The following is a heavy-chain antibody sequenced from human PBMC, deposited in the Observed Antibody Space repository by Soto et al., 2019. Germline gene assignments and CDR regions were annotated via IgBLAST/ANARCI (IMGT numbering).Heavy chain of an antibody. CDR3: AKVTDIVVVVTATDY. V-gene: IGHV3-23*01. J-gene: IGHJ4*02. Sequence: EVQLLESGGGLVQPGGSLRLSCAASGFTFSSYAMSWVRQTPGKGLEWVSGISGSGGSTFYADSVKGRFTISRDNSKTTLYLQMNSLRAGDTAVYYWAKVTDIVVVVTATDYWGQGTLVTVSS. D-gene: IGHD2-15*01. CDR1: GFTFSSYA. CDR2: ISGSGGST.